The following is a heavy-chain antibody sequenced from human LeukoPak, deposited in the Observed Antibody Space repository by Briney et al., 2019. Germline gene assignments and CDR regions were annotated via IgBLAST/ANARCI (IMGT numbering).Heavy chain of an antibody. V-gene: IGHV3-48*02. CDR1: RFTFSSYS. J-gene: IGHJ4*02. Sequence: PGGSLRLSCAASRFTFSSYSMNWARQAPGKGLEWVSYISSSSRTIYYADSVKGRFTISRDSAKNSLYLQMNSLRDEDTAVYYCARAYYGLGSYYDYWGQGTLVTVSS. D-gene: IGHD3-10*01. CDR2: ISSSSRTI. CDR3: ARAYYGLGSYYDY.